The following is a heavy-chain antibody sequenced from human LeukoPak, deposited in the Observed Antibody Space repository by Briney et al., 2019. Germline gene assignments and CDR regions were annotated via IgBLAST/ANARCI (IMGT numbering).Heavy chain of an antibody. CDR2: IVVGSGNA. J-gene: IGHJ4*02. Sequence: ASVKVSCKASEFTFTSSAMQWVRQARGQRLEWIGWIVVGSGNANHAQKFQERVTITRDMSTTTAHKELSSLRAEDTAVYYCAKYSHDSSGSYDYWGQGTLVTVSS. D-gene: IGHD3-22*01. CDR1: EFTFTSSA. CDR3: AKYSHDSSGSYDY. V-gene: IGHV1-58*02.